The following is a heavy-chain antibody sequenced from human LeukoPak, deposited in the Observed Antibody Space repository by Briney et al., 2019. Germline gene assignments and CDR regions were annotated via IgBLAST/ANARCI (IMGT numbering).Heavy chain of an antibody. CDR2: FDPEDGET. D-gene: IGHD4-17*01. Sequence: ASVKVSCKVSGYTLTELSMHWVRQAPGKGLEWMGGFDPEDGETIYAQKFQGRVTMTEDTSTDTAYMELSSLRSEDTAVYYCAAIRTVTTPLYYYYYMDVWGEGTTVTVSS. V-gene: IGHV1-24*01. CDR1: GYTLTELS. CDR3: AAIRTVTTPLYYYYYMDV. J-gene: IGHJ6*03.